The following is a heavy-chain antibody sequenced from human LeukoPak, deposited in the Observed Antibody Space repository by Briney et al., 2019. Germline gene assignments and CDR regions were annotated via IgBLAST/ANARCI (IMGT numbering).Heavy chain of an antibody. V-gene: IGHV3-74*01. D-gene: IGHD1-1*01. J-gene: IGHJ4*02. CDR2: ISIDGETT. CDR1: GFTFSSHW. CDR3: ARTNVQRSCDY. Sequence: PGGSLRLSCAASGFTFSSHWMHWVREAPGKGLVWVSHISIDGETTNYADSVKGRFTISRDNAKSTLYLQMNSLRAEDTAVYYCARTNVQRSCDYWGQGSLVTVSS.